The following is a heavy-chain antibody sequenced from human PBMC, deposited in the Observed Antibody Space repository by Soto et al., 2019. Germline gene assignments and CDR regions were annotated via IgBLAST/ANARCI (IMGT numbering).Heavy chain of an antibody. Sequence: ASVKVSCKASGYTFTSYYMHWVRQAPGQGLEWMGIINPSGGSTSYAQKFQGRVTMTRDTSTSTVYMELSSLRSEDTAVYYCARDRSRGGSYHPFDYWGQGTLVTVSS. V-gene: IGHV1-46*01. D-gene: IGHD1-26*01. CDR1: GYTFTSYY. CDR3: ARDRSRGGSYHPFDY. J-gene: IGHJ4*02. CDR2: INPSGGST.